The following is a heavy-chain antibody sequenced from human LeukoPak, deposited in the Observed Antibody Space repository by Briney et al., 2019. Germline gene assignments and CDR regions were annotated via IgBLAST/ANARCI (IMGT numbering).Heavy chain of an antibody. J-gene: IGHJ4*02. Sequence: PGGSLRLSCAASGFTFSDNYMSWIRQAPGKGLEWVSYISSSGSIYYADSVKGRFTISRDNAKNSLYLQMNSLGAEDTAVYYCAREDNSGYTYFFDYWGQGTLVTVSS. V-gene: IGHV3-11*04. D-gene: IGHD5-12*01. CDR3: AREDNSGYTYFFDY. CDR1: GFTFSDNY. CDR2: ISSSGSI.